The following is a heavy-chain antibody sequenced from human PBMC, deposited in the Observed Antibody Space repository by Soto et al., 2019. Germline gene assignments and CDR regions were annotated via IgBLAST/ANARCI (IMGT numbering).Heavy chain of an antibody. CDR3: AIEKRGYNYGYFDF. CDR1: GVTFSNYA. V-gene: IGHV3-23*01. J-gene: IGHJ4*02. CDR2: ITGSGDGT. D-gene: IGHD5-18*01. Sequence: EVQLLESGGGLVQPGGSLRLSCAASGVTFSNYAMSWVRQAPGRRLEWVSAITGSGDGTYYADSVKGRFTISRDNFNSTLYLHMTSLRAEDTAEYYCAIEKRGYNYGYFDFWGQGTLVSVSS.